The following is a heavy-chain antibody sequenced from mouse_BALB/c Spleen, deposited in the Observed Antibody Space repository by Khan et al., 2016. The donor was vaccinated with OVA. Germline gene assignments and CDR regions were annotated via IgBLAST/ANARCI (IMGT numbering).Heavy chain of an antibody. J-gene: IGHJ3*01. CDR1: GYTFTSYV. D-gene: IGHD2-13*01. Sequence: EVQLQQSGPELVKPGASVKMSCKASGYTFTSYVMHWVKQKPGLGLEWIGYIYPFNDDTKYNETFKGKATLTSDKSSSTAFMELSSLTSEDSAVYYCTPVGNDYVSFAYWGQGTLVTVSA. CDR2: IYPFNDDT. V-gene: IGHV1S136*01. CDR3: TPVGNDYVSFAY.